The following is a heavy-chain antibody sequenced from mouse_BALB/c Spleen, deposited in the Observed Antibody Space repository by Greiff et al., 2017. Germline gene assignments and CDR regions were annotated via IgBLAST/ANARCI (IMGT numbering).Heavy chain of an antibody. CDR3: ARHDYDAWFAY. D-gene: IGHD2-4*01. CDR1: GFTFSSYT. CDR2: ISNGGGST. V-gene: IGHV5-12-2*01. Sequence: EVKLVESGGGLVQPGGSLKLSCAASGFTFSSYTMSWVRQTPEKRLEWVAYISNGGGSTYYPDTVKGRFTISRDNAKNTLYLQMSSLKSEDTAMYYCARHDYDAWFAYWGQGTLVTVSA. J-gene: IGHJ3*01.